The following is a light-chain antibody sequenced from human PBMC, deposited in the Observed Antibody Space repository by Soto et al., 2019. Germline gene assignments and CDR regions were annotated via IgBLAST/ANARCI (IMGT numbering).Light chain of an antibody. CDR1: QSVRASQRNDNY. Sequence: DIQMTQSPSSLSASVGDRVTITCRASQSVRASQRNDNYLNWYHQKPVKAPKLLIHDASSLQSGVSSRFSGSGSGTDFTLTISSLQPEDFATYYCQQSHTAPLTFGGGTKVEVK. V-gene: IGKV1-39*01. J-gene: IGKJ4*02. CDR3: QQSHTAPLT. CDR2: DAS.